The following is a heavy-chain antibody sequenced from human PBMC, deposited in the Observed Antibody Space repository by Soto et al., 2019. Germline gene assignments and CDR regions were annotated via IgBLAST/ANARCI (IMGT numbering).Heavy chain of an antibody. D-gene: IGHD2-8*01. CDR3: ARVTIVLMVYASGGYFDY. Sequence: GGSLRLSCAASGFTFSSYWMSWVRQAPGKGLEWVANIKQDGSEKYYVDSVKGRFTISRDNAKNSLYLQMNSLRAEDTAVYYCARVTIVLMVYASGGYFDYWGQGTLVTVSS. CDR2: IKQDGSEK. CDR1: GFTFSSYW. J-gene: IGHJ4*02. V-gene: IGHV3-7*04.